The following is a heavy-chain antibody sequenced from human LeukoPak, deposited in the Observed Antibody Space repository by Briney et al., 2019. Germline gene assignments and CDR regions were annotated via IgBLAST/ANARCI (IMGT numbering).Heavy chain of an antibody. CDR2: INPNSGGT. CDR3: ARVYYPLYYYYYGMDV. J-gene: IGHJ6*02. Sequence: ASVKVSCKASGYTFTGYYMPWVRQAPGQGLEWMGWINPNSGGTNYAQKFQGRVTMTRDTSISTAYMELSRLRSDDTAVYYCARVYYPLYYYYYGMDVWGQGTTVTVSS. D-gene: IGHD1-26*01. V-gene: IGHV1-2*02. CDR1: GYTFTGYY.